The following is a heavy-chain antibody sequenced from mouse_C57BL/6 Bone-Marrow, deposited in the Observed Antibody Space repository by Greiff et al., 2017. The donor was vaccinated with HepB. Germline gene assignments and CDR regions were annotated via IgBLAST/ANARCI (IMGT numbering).Heavy chain of an antibody. CDR3: VRDRYYYGSSYGYFDV. V-gene: IGHV10-3*01. J-gene: IGHJ1*03. CDR2: IRSKSSNYAT. CDR1: GFTFNTYA. D-gene: IGHD1-1*01. Sequence: DVMLVESGGGLVQPKGSLKLSCAASGFTFNTYAMHWVRQAPGKGLEWVARIRSKSSNYATYYADSVKDRFTNSRDDSQSMLYLKMNNLKTEDTARYYCVRDRYYYGSSYGYFDVWGTGTTVTVSS.